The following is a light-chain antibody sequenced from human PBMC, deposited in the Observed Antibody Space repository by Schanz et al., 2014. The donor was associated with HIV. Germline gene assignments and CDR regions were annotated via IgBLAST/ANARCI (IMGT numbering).Light chain of an antibody. CDR2: NTY. V-gene: IGLV1-44*01. J-gene: IGLJ3*02. CDR3: ATWDDSLNGWV. Sequence: QSVLTQPPSASGTPGQRVTISCSVSRSNIGSNAVNWFQQLPGTAPKLVIYNTYHRPSGVPDRFSGSQSGASASLAISGLQSEDEADFYFATWDDSLNGWVFGGGTKLTVL. CDR1: RSNIGSNA.